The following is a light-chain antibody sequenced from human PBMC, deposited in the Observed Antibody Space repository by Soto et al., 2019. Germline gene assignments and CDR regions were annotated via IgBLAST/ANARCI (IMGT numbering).Light chain of an antibody. CDR2: YDD. V-gene: IGLV1-36*01. CDR3: AAWDDSLPRVV. Sequence: QSVLTQPPSVSAAPGQRVTISCSGSSSNIGNSAVNWYQQFPGKAPKLLIYYDDLLPSGVSDRFSGSKSGTSASLAISGLQAEDEADYYCAAWDDSLPRVVFGGGTKLTVL. CDR1: SSNIGNSA. J-gene: IGLJ2*01.